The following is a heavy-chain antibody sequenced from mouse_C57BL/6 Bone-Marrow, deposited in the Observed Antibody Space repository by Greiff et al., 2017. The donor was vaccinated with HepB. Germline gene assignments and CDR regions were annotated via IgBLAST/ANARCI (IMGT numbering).Heavy chain of an antibody. Sequence: VQLQQPGAELVRPGASVKLSCTASGFNIKDDYMHWVKQRPEQGLEWIGWIDPENGDTEYASKFQGKATITADTSSNTAYLQLSSLTSEDTAVYYCTTILNYYGSSSYFDVWGTGTTVTVSS. V-gene: IGHV14-4*01. CDR3: TTILNYYGSSSYFDV. J-gene: IGHJ1*03. CDR1: GFNIKDDY. D-gene: IGHD1-1*01. CDR2: IDPENGDT.